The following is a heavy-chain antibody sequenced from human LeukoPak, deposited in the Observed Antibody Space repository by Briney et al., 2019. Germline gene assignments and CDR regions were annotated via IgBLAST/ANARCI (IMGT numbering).Heavy chain of an antibody. V-gene: IGHV1-2*02. CDR3: ARGSSSNYYMDV. CDR2: INPNSGGT. D-gene: IGHD6-19*01. CDR1: GYTFTDNY. J-gene: IGHJ6*03. Sequence: GASVKVSCKASGYTFTDNYMHWVGQAPGQGLEWMGWINPNSGGTNYAQKFQGRVTMTRDTSISTAHLELSRLRFDDTAVYYCARGSSSNYYMDVWGKGTTVTISS.